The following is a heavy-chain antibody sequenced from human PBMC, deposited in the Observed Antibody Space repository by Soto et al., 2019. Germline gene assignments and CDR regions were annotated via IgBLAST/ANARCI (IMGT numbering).Heavy chain of an antibody. CDR2: VTPSGGGT. J-gene: IGHJ4*02. CDR1: GYTFTSYY. Sequence: QVQLVQSGAEVKEPGASVKVSCKASGYTFTSYYIHWVRQAPGQGLEWMGIVTPSGGGTKYAQQFRGRVTMTTDTSTSTVFMALTSLRSDDTAVYYCARDPVGWDFFDYWGQGTLVAVSA. CDR3: ARDPVGWDFFDY. D-gene: IGHD6-19*01. V-gene: IGHV1-46*03.